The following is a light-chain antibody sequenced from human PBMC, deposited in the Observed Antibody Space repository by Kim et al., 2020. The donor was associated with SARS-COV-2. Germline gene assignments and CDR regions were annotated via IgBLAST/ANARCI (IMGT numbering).Light chain of an antibody. CDR3: QQYGSSPYT. CDR2: EAF. Sequence: EIVLTQSPGTLSLSPGERATLSCRSSQSVRSSLLAWYQQKPGQAPRLLIYEAFKRVAGIPDRFSGSGSGTDFTLTNSRPEPGDFEMYYCQQYGSSPYTFGQGTKLEIK. J-gene: IGKJ2*01. CDR1: QSVRSSL. V-gene: IGKV3-20*01.